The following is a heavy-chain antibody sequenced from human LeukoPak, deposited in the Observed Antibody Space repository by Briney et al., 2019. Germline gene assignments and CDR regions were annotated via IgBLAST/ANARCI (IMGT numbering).Heavy chain of an antibody. CDR2: INHSGST. Sequence: SETLSLTCAVYGGSFSGYYWSWIRQPPGKGLGWIGEINHSGSTNYNPSLKSRVTISVDTSKNQFSLKLSSVTAADMAVYYCARGGVEDSSSWYTYWGQGTLVTVSS. V-gene: IGHV4-34*01. J-gene: IGHJ4*02. CDR1: GGSFSGYY. D-gene: IGHD6-13*01. CDR3: ARGGVEDSSSWYTY.